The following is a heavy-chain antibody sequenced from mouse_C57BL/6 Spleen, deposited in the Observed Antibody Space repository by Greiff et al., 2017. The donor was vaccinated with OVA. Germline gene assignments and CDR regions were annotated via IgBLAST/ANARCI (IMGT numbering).Heavy chain of an antibody. V-gene: IGHV1-18*01. Sequence: EVQLQESGPELVKPGASVKIPCKASGYTFTDYNMDWVKQSHGKSLEWIGDINPNNGGTIYNQKFKGKATLTVDKSSSTAYMELRSLTSEDTAVYYCARGLTTVVDWYFDVWGTGTTVTVSS. CDR3: ARGLTTVVDWYFDV. J-gene: IGHJ1*03. D-gene: IGHD1-1*01. CDR1: GYTFTDYN. CDR2: INPNNGGT.